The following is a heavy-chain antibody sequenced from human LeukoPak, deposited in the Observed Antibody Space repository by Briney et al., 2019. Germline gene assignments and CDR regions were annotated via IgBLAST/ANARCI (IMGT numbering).Heavy chain of an antibody. Sequence: GASVKVSCKASGGTFSSYAISWVRQAPGQGLEWMGRIIPILGIANYAQKFQGRVTITADKSTSTAYMELSSLRSEDTAVYYCARGRGELPGYFDYWGQGTLSPSPQ. CDR2: IIPILGIA. CDR1: GGTFSSYA. CDR3: ARGRGELPGYFDY. D-gene: IGHD1-26*01. J-gene: IGHJ4*02. V-gene: IGHV1-69*04.